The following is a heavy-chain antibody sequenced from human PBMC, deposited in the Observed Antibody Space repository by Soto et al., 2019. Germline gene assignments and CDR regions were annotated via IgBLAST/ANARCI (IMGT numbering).Heavy chain of an antibody. CDR1: GFTFDDYA. CDR2: ISWNSGSI. J-gene: IGHJ4*02. CDR3: AKSLDIVATIDY. Sequence: PGGSLRLSCAASGFTFDDYAMHWVRQAPGKGLEWVSGISWNSGSIGYADSVKGRFTISRDNAKNSLYLQMNSLRAEDTALYYCAKSLDIVATIDYWGQGTLVTVSS. D-gene: IGHD5-12*01. V-gene: IGHV3-9*01.